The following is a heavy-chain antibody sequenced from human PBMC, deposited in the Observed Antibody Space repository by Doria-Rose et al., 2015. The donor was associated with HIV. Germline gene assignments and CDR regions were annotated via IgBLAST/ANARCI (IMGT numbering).Heavy chain of an antibody. CDR2: INPSGGST. D-gene: IGHD6-13*01. Sequence: HWVRQAPGQGLEWMGIINPSGGSTNYAHKFQGRVTMTRDTSASTVYMELSSLRSEDTAVYYCARDWRYSSSPKGIGYWGQGTLVTVSS. CDR3: ARDWRYSSSPKGIGY. V-gene: IGHV1-46*01. J-gene: IGHJ4*02.